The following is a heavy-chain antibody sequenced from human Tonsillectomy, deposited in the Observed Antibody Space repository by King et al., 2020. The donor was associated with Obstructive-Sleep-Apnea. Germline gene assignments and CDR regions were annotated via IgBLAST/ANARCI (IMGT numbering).Heavy chain of an antibody. Sequence: QLQESGPGLVKPSETLSLTCTVSGGSISTYHWSWIRQPPGKGLEWIGYIDYDGSTSYNPSLKSRVTILVDTSKSQLSLKLSSVTAADTAVYYCARVGVDYDILTGHNRHRDWFDPWGQGTLVTVSS. V-gene: IGHV4-59*01. CDR2: IDYDGST. D-gene: IGHD3-9*01. J-gene: IGHJ5*02. CDR1: GGSISTYH. CDR3: ARVGVDYDILTGHNRHRDWFDP.